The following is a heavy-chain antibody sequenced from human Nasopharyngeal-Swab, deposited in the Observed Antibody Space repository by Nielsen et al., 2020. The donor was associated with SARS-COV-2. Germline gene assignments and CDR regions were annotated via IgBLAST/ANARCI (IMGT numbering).Heavy chain of an antibody. Sequence: GGSLRLSCSASGFVFSSYGMHWVRQAPGKGLEWVAVISYDGNNKYYADSVKGRFTISRDNSKSTLYLQVNSLRPEDTAVYYCAKEGSITMITVFRGPYFDYWGQGARVTVSS. D-gene: IGHD3-22*01. J-gene: IGHJ4*02. V-gene: IGHV3-30*18. CDR2: ISYDGNNK. CDR1: GFVFSSYG. CDR3: AKEGSITMITVFRGPYFDY.